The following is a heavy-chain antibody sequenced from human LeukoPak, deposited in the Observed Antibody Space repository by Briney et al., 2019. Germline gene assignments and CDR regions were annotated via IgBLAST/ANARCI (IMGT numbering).Heavy chain of an antibody. J-gene: IGHJ6*02. D-gene: IGHD2-15*01. Sequence: SVKVSCKASGGTFSSYAISWVRQAPGQGLEWMGGIIPIFGTANYAQKFQGRVTITADESTSTAYMELSSLRSDDTAVYYCASGEVGVVYRAGGRYYYYYHAMDVWGQGTTVTVSS. CDR2: IIPIFGTA. CDR3: ASGEVGVVYRAGGRYYYYYHAMDV. CDR1: GGTFSSYA. V-gene: IGHV1-69*13.